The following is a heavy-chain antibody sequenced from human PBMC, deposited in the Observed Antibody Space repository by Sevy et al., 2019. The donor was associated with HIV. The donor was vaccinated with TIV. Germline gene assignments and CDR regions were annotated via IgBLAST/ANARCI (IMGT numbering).Heavy chain of an antibody. V-gene: IGHV3-30*18. CDR3: AKDQLGIGGAFDI. Sequence: GGSLRLSCAVSGFTFRNFWMSWVRQAPGKGLEWVADISYDGSNKYYADSVKGRFTISRDNSKNTLYLQMNSLRAEDTAVYYCAKDQLGIGGAFDIWGQGTMVTVSS. J-gene: IGHJ3*02. CDR2: ISYDGSNK. CDR1: GFTFRNFW. D-gene: IGHD7-27*01.